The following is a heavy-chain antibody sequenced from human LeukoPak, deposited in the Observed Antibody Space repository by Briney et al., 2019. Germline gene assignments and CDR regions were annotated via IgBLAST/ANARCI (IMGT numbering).Heavy chain of an antibody. CDR1: GYTFSSYF. Sequence: ASVTVSCKASGYTFSSYFMHWVRQAPGQGLAWMGIINPSDGSTSYARELQGRVTMTRDTSTGTVYMELSGLRSEDTAVYYCARVDVTFGLIGDYWGQGTLVTVSS. CDR2: INPSDGST. D-gene: IGHD2-21*02. CDR3: ARVDVTFGLIGDY. J-gene: IGHJ4*02. V-gene: IGHV1-46*01.